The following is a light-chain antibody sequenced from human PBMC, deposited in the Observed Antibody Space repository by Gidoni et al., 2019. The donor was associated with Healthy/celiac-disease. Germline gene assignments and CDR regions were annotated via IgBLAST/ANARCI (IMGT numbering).Light chain of an antibody. V-gene: IGLV1-44*01. CDR3: AAWDDSLNGL. CDR1: SSHIGSNT. CDR2: SNN. Sequence: QSVLTHPPSASGTLGQRVTISCSGSSSHIGSNTVNWYQQLPGTAPKLLIYSNNQRPSVVPDRFSGSKSGTSASLAISGLQSEDEADYYCAAWDDSLNGLFGGGTKLTVL. J-gene: IGLJ2*01.